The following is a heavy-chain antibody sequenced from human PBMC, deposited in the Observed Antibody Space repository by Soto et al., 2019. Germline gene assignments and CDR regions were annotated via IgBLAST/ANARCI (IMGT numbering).Heavy chain of an antibody. V-gene: IGHV4-31*03. CDR2: IYYSGST. CDR1: GGSISSGGYY. D-gene: IGHD3-10*01. CDR3: ARKPYYGSGSYREYYFDY. J-gene: IGHJ4*02. Sequence: PSETLSLTCTVSGGSISSGGYYWSWIRQHPGKGLEWIGYIYYSGSTYYNPSLKSRVTISVDTSKNQFSLKLSSVTAADTAVYYCARKPYYGSGSYREYYFDYWGQGTLVTVSS.